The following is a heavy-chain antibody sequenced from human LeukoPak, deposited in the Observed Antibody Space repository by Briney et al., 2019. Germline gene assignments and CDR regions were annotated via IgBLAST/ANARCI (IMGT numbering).Heavy chain of an antibody. V-gene: IGHV1-2*02. CDR3: ARSGYCSGGSCYISNY. CDR2: INPNSGGT. CDR1: GYTFTGYY. J-gene: IGHJ4*02. Sequence: ASVKVSCKASGYTFTGYYMHWVRQAPGQGLEWMGWINPNSGGTNYAQKFQGRVTMTRDTSISTAYMELSRLRSDDTAVCYCARSGYCSGGSCYISNYWGQGTLVTVSS. D-gene: IGHD2-15*01.